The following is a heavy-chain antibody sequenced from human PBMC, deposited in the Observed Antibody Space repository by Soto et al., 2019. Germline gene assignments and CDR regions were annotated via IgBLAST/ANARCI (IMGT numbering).Heavy chain of an antibody. CDR1: GGSISSSSYY. Sequence: PSETLSLTCTVSGGSISSSSYYWGWIRQPPGKGLEWIGSIYYSGSTYYNPSLKSRVTISVDTSKNQFSLKLSSVTAADTAVYYCTRRRCSSTSCTGPTDFDYWGQGTLVTVSS. V-gene: IGHV4-39*01. J-gene: IGHJ4*02. CDR2: IYYSGST. D-gene: IGHD2-2*01. CDR3: TRRRCSSTSCTGPTDFDY.